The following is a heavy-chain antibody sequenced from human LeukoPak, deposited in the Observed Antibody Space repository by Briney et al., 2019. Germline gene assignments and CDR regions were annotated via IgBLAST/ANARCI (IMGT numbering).Heavy chain of an antibody. CDR2: ISGGSHNR. V-gene: IGHV3-48*03. Sequence: GGSLRLSCEASGFAFSIYEINWVSAGPQGGVGSVADISGGSHNRDYADSVKGRFTISRDDAKNSAFLQTNNLRVEDTGLYYCAREQTTSGFDPWGQGTLVTVST. J-gene: IGHJ5*02. D-gene: IGHD1-14*01. CDR1: GFAFSIYE. CDR3: AREQTTSGFDP.